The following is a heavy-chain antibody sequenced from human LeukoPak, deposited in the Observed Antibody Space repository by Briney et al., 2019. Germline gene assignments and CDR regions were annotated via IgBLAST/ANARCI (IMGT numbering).Heavy chain of an antibody. J-gene: IGHJ5*02. CDR1: GYSISSGYY. D-gene: IGHD3-10*01. CDR3: ARDRGITMVRGVATWFDP. Sequence: PSETLSLTCTVSGYSISSGYYWGWIRQPPGKGLEWIGSIYHSGSTYYNPSLKSRVTISVDTSKNQFSLKLSSVTAADTAVYYCARDRGITMVRGVATWFDPWGQGTLVTVSS. V-gene: IGHV4-38-2*02. CDR2: IYHSGST.